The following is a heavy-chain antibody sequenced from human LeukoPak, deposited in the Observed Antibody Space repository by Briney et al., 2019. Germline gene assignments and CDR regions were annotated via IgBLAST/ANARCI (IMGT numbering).Heavy chain of an antibody. CDR1: GGSISSYY. D-gene: IGHD6-19*01. CDR3: ASSGWYLSSFN. Sequence: PSETLSLTCTVSGGSISSYYWSWIRQPPGKGLEWIGYIYYSGSTNYNPSLKSRVTISVKTSKNQFSLKLSSVTAADTAVYYCASSGWYLSSFNWGQGTLVTVSS. CDR2: IYYSGST. J-gene: IGHJ4*02. V-gene: IGHV4-59*08.